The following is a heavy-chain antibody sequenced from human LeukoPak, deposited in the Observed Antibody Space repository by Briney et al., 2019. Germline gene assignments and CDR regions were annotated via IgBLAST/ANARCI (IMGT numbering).Heavy chain of an antibody. CDR3: ARDFGYYYYYMDV. D-gene: IGHD3-10*01. V-gene: IGHV4-39*07. CDR2: IYYSGST. Sequence: KPSETLSLTCTVSGGSISSSSYYWGWIRQPPGKGLEWIGSIYYSGSTNYNPSLKSRVTISVGTSKNQFSLKLSSVTAADTAVYYCARDFGYYYYYMDVWGKGTTVTVSS. J-gene: IGHJ6*03. CDR1: GGSISSSSYY.